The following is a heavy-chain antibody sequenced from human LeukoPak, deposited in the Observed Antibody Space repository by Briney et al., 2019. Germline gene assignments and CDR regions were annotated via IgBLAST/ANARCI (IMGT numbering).Heavy chain of an antibody. CDR1: GGSISSGGYY. V-gene: IGHV4-31*03. CDR2: IYYSGST. D-gene: IGHD4-17*01. J-gene: IGHJ4*02. Sequence: PSETLSLTCTVSGGSISSGGYYWSWIPQHPGKGLEWIGYIYYSGSTYYNPSLKSRVTISVDTSKNQFSLKLSSVTAADTAVYYCARDRGDYGDYGQYFDYWGQGTLVTVSS. CDR3: ARDRGDYGDYGQYFDY.